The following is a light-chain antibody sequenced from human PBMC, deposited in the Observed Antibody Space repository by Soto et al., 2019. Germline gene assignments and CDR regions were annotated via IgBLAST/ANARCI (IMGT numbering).Light chain of an antibody. CDR2: DDT. V-gene: IGLV3-21*02. CDR3: QVWDSSSDHPYV. J-gene: IGLJ1*01. CDR1: NIGSKS. Sequence: SYELTQPPSVSVAPGQTARITCGGNNIGSKSVHWYQQKPGQAPVLVVHDDTDRPSGIPERFSGSNSGNAATLTISRVEAGDEAEYYCQVWDSSSDHPYVFGTGTKVTVL.